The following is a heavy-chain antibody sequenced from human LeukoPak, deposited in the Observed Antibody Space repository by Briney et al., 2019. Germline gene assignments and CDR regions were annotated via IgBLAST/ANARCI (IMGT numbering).Heavy chain of an antibody. CDR1: GYTFTSYY. CDR2: IKPNSGGT. Sequence: ASVKVSCKASGYTFTSYYMHWVRQAPGRGLEWMGWIKPNSGGTNYAQKFQGRVTMTRDTSISTAYMELSRLRSDDTAVYYCARDPYCSGGSCPYDYWGQGTLVTVSS. CDR3: ARDPYCSGGSCPYDY. D-gene: IGHD2-15*01. J-gene: IGHJ4*02. V-gene: IGHV1-2*02.